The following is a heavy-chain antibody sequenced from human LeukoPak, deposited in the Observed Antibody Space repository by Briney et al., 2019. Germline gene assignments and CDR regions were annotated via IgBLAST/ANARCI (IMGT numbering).Heavy chain of an antibody. J-gene: IGHJ5*02. CDR3: ARGIPFGGWLDP. CDR2: ISSSSSYR. V-gene: IGHV3-21*01. Sequence: GGSLRLSCAASGFTFSRYSMNWVSQAPGKGLEWASSISSSSSYRYYADSVKGRFTISRDSSKNTLYLQMNSLRAEDTAVYYCARGIPFGGWLDPWGQGTLVTVSS. CDR1: GFTFSRYS. D-gene: IGHD3-16*01.